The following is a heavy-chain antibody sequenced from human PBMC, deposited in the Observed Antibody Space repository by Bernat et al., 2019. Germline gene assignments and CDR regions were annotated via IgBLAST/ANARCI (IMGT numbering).Heavy chain of an antibody. CDR2: IKQDGSEK. Sequence: EVQLVESGGGLVQPGGSLRLSCAASGFTLNNYWMNWVRQAPGKGLEWVANIKQDGSEKYYVDSVKGRFTISRDNAKNSLYLQMNSLRAEDPALYYCAKDGGPRRYYDILTGYPPDVDNWFDPWGQGTLVTVSS. CDR1: GFTLNNYW. V-gene: IGHV3-7*03. D-gene: IGHD3-9*01. J-gene: IGHJ5*02. CDR3: AKDGGPRRYYDILTGYPPDVDNWFDP.